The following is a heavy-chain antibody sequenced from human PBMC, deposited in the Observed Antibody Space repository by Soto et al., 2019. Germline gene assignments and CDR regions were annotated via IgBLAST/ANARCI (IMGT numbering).Heavy chain of an antibody. V-gene: IGHV5-51*01. J-gene: IGHJ4*02. CDR2: IYPGDSDT. CDR3: ARPYCSGGSCYLVVGY. D-gene: IGHD2-15*01. CDR1: GYSFTSYW. Sequence: PGESLKISCKGSGYSFTSYWIGWVRQMPGKGLEWMGIIYPGDSDTRYSPSFQGQVTISADKSISTAYLQWSSLEASDTAMYYCARPYCSGGSCYLVVGYWGQGTLVTVSS.